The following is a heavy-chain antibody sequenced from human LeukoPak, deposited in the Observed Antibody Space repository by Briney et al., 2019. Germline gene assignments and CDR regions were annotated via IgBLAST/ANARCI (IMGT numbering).Heavy chain of an antibody. Sequence: GASVKVSCKASGYTFTSYDINWVRQATGQGLEWMGWMNPNSGNTGYAQKFQGRVTMTRNTSISTAYMELSSLRSEDTAVYYCATRKGKELRFLDTVNWFDPWGQGTLVTVSS. J-gene: IGHJ5*02. D-gene: IGHD3-3*01. CDR3: ATRKGKELRFLDTVNWFDP. CDR1: GYTFTSYD. V-gene: IGHV1-8*01. CDR2: MNPNSGNT.